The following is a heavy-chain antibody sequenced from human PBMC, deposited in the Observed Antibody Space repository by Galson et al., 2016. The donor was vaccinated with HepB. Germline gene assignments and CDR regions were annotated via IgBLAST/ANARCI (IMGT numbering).Heavy chain of an antibody. Sequence: SETLSLTCTVSEGSMSDYFWSWIRQPAGKGLEWIGRIYSSGTSNYNPSLKSRVTMSLDTSKNHISLRLTSVTAADTAIYYCAREDRSLWDPLFDLWGRGTLITASP. CDR2: IYSSGTS. V-gene: IGHV4-4*07. CDR1: EGSMSDYF. J-gene: IGHJ4*02. CDR3: AREDRSLWDPLFDL. D-gene: IGHD1-26*01.